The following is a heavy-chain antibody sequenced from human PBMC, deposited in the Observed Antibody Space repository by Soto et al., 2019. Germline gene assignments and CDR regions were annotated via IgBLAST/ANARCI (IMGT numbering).Heavy chain of an antibody. J-gene: IGHJ4*02. V-gene: IGHV1-18*01. D-gene: IGHD1-1*01. Sequence: QVQLAQSGGEVKKPGASVKVSCKASGYTFTSFGIGWVRQAPGQGLEYMGWITVSNGNPNYAPKFQDRVTMTVDTSTSTAYMELRSLISDDTAMYYWARWLQLRPLDYWGQGTLVTVSS. CDR2: ITVSNGNP. CDR1: GYTFTSFG. CDR3: ARWLQLRPLDY.